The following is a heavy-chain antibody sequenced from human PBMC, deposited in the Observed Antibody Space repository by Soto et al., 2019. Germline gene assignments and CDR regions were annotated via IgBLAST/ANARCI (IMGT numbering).Heavy chain of an antibody. V-gene: IGHV3-23*01. CDR1: GFTFSTYT. Sequence: GGSLRLSCAASGFTFSTYTMSWVRQAPGKGLEWVSSISGSISGSSGTTYYADSVEGRFTISRDNSKNALYLQMNGLRAEDTALYYCALMQGYIHNRGQATLVTVSS. D-gene: IGHD3-16*01. CDR3: ALMQGYIHN. CDR2: ISGSISGSSGTT. J-gene: IGHJ4*02.